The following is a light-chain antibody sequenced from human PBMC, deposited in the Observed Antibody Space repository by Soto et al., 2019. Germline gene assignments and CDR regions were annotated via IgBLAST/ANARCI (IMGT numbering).Light chain of an antibody. Sequence: QSVLTQPRSVSGSPGQSVTISCTGSSSDVGGSDHVSWYQHHPGKAPKLVIFDVTKRPSGVPDRFSGSKSGNTASLTISGLQAEDEADYCCCSYAGTYNFVFGIGTKGTVL. CDR2: DVT. CDR3: CSYAGTYNFV. CDR1: SSDVGGSDH. V-gene: IGLV2-11*01. J-gene: IGLJ1*01.